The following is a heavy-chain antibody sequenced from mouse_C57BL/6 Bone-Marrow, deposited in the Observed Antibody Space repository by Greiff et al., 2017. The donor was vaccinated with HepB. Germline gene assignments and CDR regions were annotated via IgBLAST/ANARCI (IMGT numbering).Heavy chain of an antibody. CDR3: ARDKGYGSSSSFAD. Sequence: EVKLVESGGGLVKPGGSLKLSCAASGFTFSSYAMSWVRQTPEKRLEWVATISDGGSYTYYPDNVKGRFTISRDKAKNNLYLQMSHLKSEDTAMYYCARDKGYGSSSSFADWGQGTLVTVSA. CDR1: GFTFSSYA. D-gene: IGHD1-1*01. J-gene: IGHJ3*01. V-gene: IGHV5-4*01. CDR2: ISDGGSYT.